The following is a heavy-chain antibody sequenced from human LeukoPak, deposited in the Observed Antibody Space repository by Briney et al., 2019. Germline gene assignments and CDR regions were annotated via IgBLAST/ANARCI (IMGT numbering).Heavy chain of an antibody. V-gene: IGHV4-39*01. CDR3: ARHSSQDIVVVPASVFDP. CDR2: IYYSGST. CDR1: GGSISSSSYY. D-gene: IGHD2-2*01. Sequence: PSETLSLTCTVSGGSISSSSYYWGWIRQPPGKGLEWIGSIYYSGSTYYNPSLKSRVTISVGTSKNQFSLKLSSVTAADTAVYYCARHSSQDIVVVPASVFDPWGQGTLVTVSS. J-gene: IGHJ5*02.